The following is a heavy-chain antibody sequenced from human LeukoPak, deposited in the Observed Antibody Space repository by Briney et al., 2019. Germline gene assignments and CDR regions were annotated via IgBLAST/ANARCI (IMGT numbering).Heavy chain of an antibody. CDR2: ISGSGGST. CDR1: GFTFSSYA. Sequence: PGGSLRLSCAASGFTFSSYAMSWVRQAPGKGLEWVSGISGSGGSTYSVDSVKGRFTISRDNSNSTLYLEMNSLRADDTAVYYCARVPLTWLVRDYYYMDVWGKGTTVTVSS. CDR3: ARVPLTWLVRDYYYMDV. J-gene: IGHJ6*03. D-gene: IGHD2-21*01. V-gene: IGHV3-23*01.